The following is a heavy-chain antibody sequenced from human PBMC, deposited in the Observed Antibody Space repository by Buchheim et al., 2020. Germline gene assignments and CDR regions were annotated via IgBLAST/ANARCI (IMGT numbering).Heavy chain of an antibody. CDR3: AKAFLVTFGGVKLGNLYYYYGMDV. V-gene: IGHV3-33*06. J-gene: IGHJ6*02. D-gene: IGHD3-16*01. CDR2: IWYDGSNK. Sequence: QVQLVESGGGVVQPGRSLRLSCAASGFTFSSYGMHWVRQAPGKGLEWVAVIWYDGSNKYYADSVKGRFTISRDNSKNTLYLQMNSLRAEDTAVYYCAKAFLVTFGGVKLGNLYYYYGMDVWGQGTT. CDR1: GFTFSSYG.